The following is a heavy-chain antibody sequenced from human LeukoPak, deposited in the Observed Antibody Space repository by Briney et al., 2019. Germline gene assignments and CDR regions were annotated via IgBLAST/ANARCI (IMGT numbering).Heavy chain of an antibody. CDR1: GGTFSSYA. J-gene: IGHJ6*03. V-gene: IGHV1-69*13. CDR3: ARDRTVEDYYYYYMDV. CDR2: IIPIFGTA. D-gene: IGHD4-23*01. Sequence: SVKVSCKASGGTFSSYAISWVRQAPGQGLEWMGGIIPIFGTANYAQKFQGRVTITADESTSTAYMELSSLRSEDTAVYYCARDRTVEDYYYYYMDVWGKGTTVTVSS.